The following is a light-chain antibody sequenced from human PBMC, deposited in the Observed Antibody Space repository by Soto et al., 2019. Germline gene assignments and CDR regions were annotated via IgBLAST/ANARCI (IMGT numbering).Light chain of an antibody. Sequence: QSALTQPASVSGSPGQSITLSCTGTSSDIGTYNSVSWYQHHPGKAPKLIIHEVSNRPSGVSNRFSGSKSGNTASLTISGLQTEDEADYYCSSYLSTSALGFGGGTKVTVL. CDR2: EVS. CDR1: SSDIGTYNS. CDR3: SSYLSTSALG. J-gene: IGLJ3*02. V-gene: IGLV2-14*01.